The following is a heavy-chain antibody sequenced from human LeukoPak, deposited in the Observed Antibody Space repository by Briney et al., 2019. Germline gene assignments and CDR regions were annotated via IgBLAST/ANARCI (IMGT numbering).Heavy chain of an antibody. CDR2: IYYSGTT. V-gene: IGHV4-39*02. D-gene: IGHD1-14*01. CDR1: GGPISSSAYY. J-gene: IGHJ4*02. Sequence: SETLSLTCTVSGGPISSSAYYWGWIRQPPVKGLEWIGSIYYSGTTYYNPSLKSRVTISVDTSKNHFSLKLSSVTAADTAVYYCARLISSTGNFDYWGQGTLVTVSS. CDR3: ARLISSTGNFDY.